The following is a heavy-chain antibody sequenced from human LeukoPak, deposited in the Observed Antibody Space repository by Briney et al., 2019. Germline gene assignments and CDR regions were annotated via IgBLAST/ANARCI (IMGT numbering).Heavy chain of an antibody. V-gene: IGHV4-30-4*08. J-gene: IGHJ3*02. CDR3: ARTHMVRGAPGAFDI. CDR1: GGSISSGDYY. CDR2: IYYSGST. D-gene: IGHD3-10*01. Sequence: PSQTLSLTCTVSGGSISSGDYYWSWIRQPPGKGLEWIGYIYYSGSTYYNPSLKSRVTISVDTSKNQFSLKLSSVTAADTAVYYCARTHMVRGAPGAFDIWGQGTMVTVSS.